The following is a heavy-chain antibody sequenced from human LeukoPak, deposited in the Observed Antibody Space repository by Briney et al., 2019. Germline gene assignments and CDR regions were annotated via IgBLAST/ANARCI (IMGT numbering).Heavy chain of an antibody. D-gene: IGHD3-3*01. J-gene: IGHJ3*02. V-gene: IGHV1-18*04. CDR1: GYTFTSYY. CDR3: ARARSSYYDFWSGYYTRAFDI. Sequence: ASVKVSCKASGYTFTSYYMHWVRQAPGQGLEWMGWISAYNGNTNYAQKLQGRVTMTTDTSTSTAYMELRSLRSDDTAVYYCARARSSYYDFWSGYYTRAFDIWGQGTMVTVSS. CDR2: ISAYNGNT.